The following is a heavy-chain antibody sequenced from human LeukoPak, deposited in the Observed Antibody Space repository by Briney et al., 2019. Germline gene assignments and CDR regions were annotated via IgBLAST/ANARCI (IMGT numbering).Heavy chain of an antibody. J-gene: IGHJ4*02. D-gene: IGHD4-23*01. CDR1: GGSISSGGYY. CDR3: AKSRGNQGDY. V-gene: IGHV3-23*01. Sequence: LSLTCTVSGGSISSGGYYWSWVRQAPGKGLEWVSAISGSGGSTYYADSVKGRFTISRDNSKNTLYLQMNSLRAEDTAVYYCAKSRGNQGDYWGQGTLVTVSS. CDR2: ISGSGGST.